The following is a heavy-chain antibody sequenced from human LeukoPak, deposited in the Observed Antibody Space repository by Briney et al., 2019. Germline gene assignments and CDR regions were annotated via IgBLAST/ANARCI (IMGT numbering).Heavy chain of an antibody. J-gene: IGHJ6*02. D-gene: IGHD6-6*01. V-gene: IGHV3-66*01. CDR2: IYAGGTT. Sequence: GGSLGLSCAASGLTVSNNFMSWARQAPGKGLEWVSIIYAGGTTYYGDSVKGRFTISRDNSKNTLYLQMNSLRPEDTAVYYCATRARPGYYYGMDVRGQGTTVTVSS. CDR1: GLTVSNNF. CDR3: ATRARPGYYYGMDV.